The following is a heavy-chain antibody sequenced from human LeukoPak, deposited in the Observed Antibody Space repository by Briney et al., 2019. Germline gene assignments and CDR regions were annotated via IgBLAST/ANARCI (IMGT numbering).Heavy chain of an antibody. V-gene: IGHV3-48*04. Sequence: GGSLRLSCAASGFTLSSYSMNWVRQAPGKGLEWVSYISSSSSTIYYADSVKGRFTISRDNAKNSLYLQMNSLRAEDTAVYYCARDYHYGGNDYWGQGTLVTVSS. CDR2: ISSSSSTI. CDR1: GFTLSSYS. CDR3: ARDYHYGGNDY. D-gene: IGHD3-10*01. J-gene: IGHJ4*02.